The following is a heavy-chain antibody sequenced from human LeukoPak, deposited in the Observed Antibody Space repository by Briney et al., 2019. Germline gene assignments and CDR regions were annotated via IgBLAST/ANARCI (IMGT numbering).Heavy chain of an antibody. J-gene: IGHJ3*01. CDR2: ITSSDSSV. CDR3: ARRLPIAGGSSHAFNV. D-gene: IGHD6-13*01. CDR1: GFTFSDYF. V-gene: IGHV3-11*04. Sequence: GGSLRLSCAASGFTFSDYFMSWIRQAPGKGLEWVSYITSSDSSVCYADSVQGRFTISRDNAKNSLYLQMNSLRVEDTAVYYCARRLPIAGGSSHAFNVWGQGTMVTVSS.